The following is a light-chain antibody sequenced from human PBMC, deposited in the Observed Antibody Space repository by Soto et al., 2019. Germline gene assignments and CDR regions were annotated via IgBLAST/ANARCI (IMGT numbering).Light chain of an antibody. CDR1: ESVGSPN. CDR3: QHYGSSPRP. J-gene: IGKJ1*01. CDR2: DVS. V-gene: IGKV3-20*01. Sequence: EVVLTQSSATLALSPGEGATLSCRASESVGSPNLAWYQQKPGQAPRLLFYDVSRRATGVPDRFSGSGFGADFTLTISGLEPEDFSVYYCQHYGSSPRPVXPGTKVDSK.